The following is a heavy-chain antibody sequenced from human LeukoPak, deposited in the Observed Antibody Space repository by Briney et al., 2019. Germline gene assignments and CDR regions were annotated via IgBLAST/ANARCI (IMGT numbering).Heavy chain of an antibody. Sequence: ASVTVSCTASGYTFTSYYMHWVRQAPGQGLEWMGIINPSGGSTSYAQKFQGRVTVTRDTSTSTVYMELSSLRSEDTAVYYCARGTWSRYFQHWGQGTLVTVSS. V-gene: IGHV1-46*01. D-gene: IGHD3-3*01. J-gene: IGHJ1*01. CDR2: INPSGGST. CDR3: ARGTWSRYFQH. CDR1: GYTFTSYY.